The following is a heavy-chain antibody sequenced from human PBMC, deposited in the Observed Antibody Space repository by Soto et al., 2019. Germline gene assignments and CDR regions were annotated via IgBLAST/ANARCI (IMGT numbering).Heavy chain of an antibody. CDR2: IKHDGNEK. D-gene: IGHD3-10*01. V-gene: IGHV3-7*04. Sequence: EVRLDESGGGLVQPGGSLRLSCVASGFTFSDYWMSWVRQVPGRGPEWLANIKHDGNEKYYVDFVKGRFTISRDNAKDSLFVQMATLLVEQTAVYYWATGTYHYGSGTPCAYWGQGTLLTVSS. CDR1: GFTFSDYW. CDR3: ATGTYHYGSGTPCAY. J-gene: IGHJ4*02.